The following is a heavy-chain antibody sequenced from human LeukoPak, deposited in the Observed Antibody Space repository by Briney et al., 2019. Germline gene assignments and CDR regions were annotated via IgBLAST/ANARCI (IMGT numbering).Heavy chain of an antibody. V-gene: IGHV3-30*14. CDR2: ISYDGSNK. Sequence: GGSLRLSCAASGFTFSSYAMHWVRQAPGKGLEWVAVISYDGSNKYYADSVKGRFTISRDNSKNTLYLQMNSLRAEDTAVYYCARDELAANYYYYGMDVWGQGTTVTVSS. CDR1: GFTFSSYA. J-gene: IGHJ6*02. CDR3: ARDELAANYYYYGMDV. D-gene: IGHD6-13*01.